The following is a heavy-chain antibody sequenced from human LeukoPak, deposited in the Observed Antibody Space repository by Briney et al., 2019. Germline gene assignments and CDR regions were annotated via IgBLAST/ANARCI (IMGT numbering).Heavy chain of an antibody. CDR2: ISSSGSTI. D-gene: IGHD5-18*01. V-gene: IGHV3-48*03. CDR3: AGGLVDTAMVD. Sequence: GGSLRLSCAASGFTFRSYAMNWVRQAPGKGLEWVSYISSSGSTIYYADSVKGRFTISRDNAKNSLYLQMNSLRAEDTAVYYCAGGLVDTAMVDWGQGTLVTVSS. J-gene: IGHJ4*02. CDR1: GFTFRSYA.